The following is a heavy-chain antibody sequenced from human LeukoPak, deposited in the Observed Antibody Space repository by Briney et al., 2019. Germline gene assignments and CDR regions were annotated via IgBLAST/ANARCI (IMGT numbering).Heavy chain of an antibody. J-gene: IGHJ4*02. Sequence: GESLKISCKDSGYRFSSYWIAWVRQMPGKGLEWMGIISPAASDTTYSPSFQGQVTISADKSISTAYLQWSSLKASDTAMYYCARGLGYYYDSSGYQGYFDYWGQGTLVTVSS. D-gene: IGHD3-22*01. CDR3: ARGLGYYYDSSGYQGYFDY. CDR1: GYRFSSYW. V-gene: IGHV5-51*01. CDR2: ISPAASDT.